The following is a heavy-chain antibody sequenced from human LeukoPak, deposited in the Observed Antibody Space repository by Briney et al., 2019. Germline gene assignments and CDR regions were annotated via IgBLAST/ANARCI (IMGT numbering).Heavy chain of an antibody. V-gene: IGHV4-59*08. Sequence: PSETLSLTCTVSGGALSTFNWSWIRQPPGKGLEWIGYVDYVGSTNYNHSLKSRVTISVDRSKNQFSLKLTSVTAADTAVYYCARHASDGSGWMYYFDYWGQGTLVTVSS. CDR1: GGALSTFN. J-gene: IGHJ4*02. D-gene: IGHD6-19*01. CDR3: ARHASDGSGWMYYFDY. CDR2: VDYVGST.